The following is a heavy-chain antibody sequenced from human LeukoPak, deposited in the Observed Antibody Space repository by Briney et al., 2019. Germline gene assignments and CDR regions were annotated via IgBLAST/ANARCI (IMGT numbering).Heavy chain of an antibody. CDR1: GFTFSGSA. D-gene: IGHD1-26*01. CDR3: TSGSYLVYYYYGMDV. Sequence: GGSLRLSCAASGFTFSGSAMHWVRQASGKGLEWVGRIRSKANSYATAYAASVKGRFTISRDDSKNTAYLQMNSLKTEDTAVYYCTSGSYLVYYYYGMDVWGQGTTVTVSS. J-gene: IGHJ6*02. CDR2: IRSKANSYAT. V-gene: IGHV3-73*01.